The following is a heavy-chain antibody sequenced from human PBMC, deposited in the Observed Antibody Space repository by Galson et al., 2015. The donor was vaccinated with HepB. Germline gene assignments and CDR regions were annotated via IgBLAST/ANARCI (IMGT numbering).Heavy chain of an antibody. Sequence: SLRLSCAASGFNFRAYAMHWVRQAPGKGLEGVAAISYDESDKTYNDSVKGRFSISRDNSKNTMYVDMDSLRVEDTAVYYCAKGSGMLGDRYLDYWGPGTLVTVSS. CDR2: ISYDESDK. V-gene: IGHV3-30*18. CDR3: AKGSGMLGDRYLDY. D-gene: IGHD1-26*01. J-gene: IGHJ4*02. CDR1: GFNFRAYA.